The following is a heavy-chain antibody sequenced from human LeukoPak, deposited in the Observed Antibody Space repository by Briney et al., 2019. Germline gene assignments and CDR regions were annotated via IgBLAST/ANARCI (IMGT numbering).Heavy chain of an antibody. Sequence: PGGSLRLSCAASGFTFSSYGMHWVRQAPGKGLEWVAFIRYDGSNKYYADSVKGRFTISRDNSKNTLYLQMNSLRAEDTAVYYCAKVATSYGDYWYFDLWGRGTLVTVSS. CDR2: IRYDGSNK. D-gene: IGHD4-17*01. V-gene: IGHV3-30*02. J-gene: IGHJ2*01. CDR3: AKVATSYGDYWYFDL. CDR1: GFTFSSYG.